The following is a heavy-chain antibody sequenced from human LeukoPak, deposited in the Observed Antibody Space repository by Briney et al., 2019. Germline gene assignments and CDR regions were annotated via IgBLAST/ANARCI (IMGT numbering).Heavy chain of an antibody. J-gene: IGHJ4*02. CDR2: IIPIFGTA. Sequence: SVKVSCKASGGTFSSYAISWVRQAPGQGLEWMGGIIPIFGTANYAQKFQGRVTITTDESTSTAYMELSSLRSEDTAVYYCARGVCSGGSCYMVDYWGQGTLVTVSS. D-gene: IGHD2-15*01. CDR3: ARGVCSGGSCYMVDY. V-gene: IGHV1-69*05. CDR1: GGTFSSYA.